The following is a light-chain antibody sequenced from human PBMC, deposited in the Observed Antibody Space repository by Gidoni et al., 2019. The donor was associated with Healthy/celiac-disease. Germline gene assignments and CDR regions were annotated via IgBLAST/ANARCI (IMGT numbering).Light chain of an antibody. CDR2: GNS. V-gene: IGLV1-40*01. CDR1: SSNIGAGYD. CDR3: QSYDSSLSSV. J-gene: IGLJ3*02. Sequence: QSVLTQPPSVSGAPGQRVTISCTWSSSNIGAGYDVPWYQQLPGTAPKLLIYGNSNRPSGVPDRFSGSKSGTSASLAITGLQAEDEADYYCQSYDSSLSSVFGGGTKLTVL.